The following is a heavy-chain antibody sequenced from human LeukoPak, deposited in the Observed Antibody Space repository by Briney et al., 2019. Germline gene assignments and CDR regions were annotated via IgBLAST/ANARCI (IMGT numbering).Heavy chain of an antibody. CDR2: INHSGST. J-gene: IGHJ4*02. D-gene: IGHD6-6*01. Sequence: SETLSLTCAVYGGSFSGYYWSWIRQPPGKGLEWIGEINHSGSTNYNPSLKSQVTISVDTSKNQFSLKLSSVTAADTAVYYCAGGGLAARPRNSNNFDYWGQGTLATVSA. CDR3: AGGGLAARPRNSNNFDY. V-gene: IGHV4-34*01. CDR1: GGSFSGYY.